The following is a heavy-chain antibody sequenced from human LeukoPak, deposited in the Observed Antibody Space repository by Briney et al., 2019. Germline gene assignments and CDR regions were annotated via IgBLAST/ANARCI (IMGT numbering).Heavy chain of an antibody. CDR3: ARDKYRGSGSYNYFDY. CDR1: GYTFSSYC. J-gene: IGHJ4*01. V-gene: IGHV1-46*01. D-gene: IGHD3-10*01. Sequence: ASVKVSCKASGYTFSSYCIHWVRQAPGQGPEWMGIINPSGGGTSYAQEFQGRVTMTRDTSTSTVYMELSSLRSEDTAVYYCARDKYRGSGSYNYFDYWGHGTLVTVSS. CDR2: INPSGGGT.